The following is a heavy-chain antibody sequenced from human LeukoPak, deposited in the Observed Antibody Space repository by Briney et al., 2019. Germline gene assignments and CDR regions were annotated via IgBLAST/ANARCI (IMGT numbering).Heavy chain of an antibody. CDR2: IKQDGSDK. V-gene: IGHV3-7*01. CDR1: GFSFSDYW. D-gene: IGHD3-22*01. Sequence: GGSLRLSCAASGFSFSDYWMSWVRQAPGKGLEWVASIKQDGSDKLYVDSVKGRFTISRDNAKNSLFLQMNSLRAEDTAVYYCAKDLENYYDSSGYVDYWGQGTLVTVSS. J-gene: IGHJ4*02. CDR3: AKDLENYYDSSGYVDY.